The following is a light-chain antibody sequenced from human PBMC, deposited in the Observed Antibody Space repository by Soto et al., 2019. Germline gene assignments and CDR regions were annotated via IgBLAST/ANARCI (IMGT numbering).Light chain of an antibody. CDR1: QCFXSN. CDR2: DEP. Sequence: IVVTQSASTLSVSPGERATLSCRASQCFXSNFGWYQQKPGQAPRLLIXDEPTRATGILARFIGSGSGREFTLTISSLQSEYFAFYYCQHYNKWPTWTFGQGTKVDIK. CDR3: QHYNKWPTWT. J-gene: IGKJ1*01. V-gene: IGKV3-15*01.